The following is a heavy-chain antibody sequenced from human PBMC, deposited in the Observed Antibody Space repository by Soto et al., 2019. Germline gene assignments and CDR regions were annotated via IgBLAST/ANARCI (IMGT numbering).Heavy chain of an antibody. CDR2: ISYDGSNK. CDR1: GFIFSSSG. J-gene: IGHJ6*02. Sequence: HPGGSLTLSCAASGFIFSSSGMHWFRQAPGKGLEWVAVISYDGSNKYYADSVKGRFTISRDNSKNTLYLQMNSLRAEDTAVYYCAKAYSSGCPCMDVWGQGTTVTVSS. CDR3: AKAYSSGCPCMDV. V-gene: IGHV3-30*18. D-gene: IGHD6-19*01.